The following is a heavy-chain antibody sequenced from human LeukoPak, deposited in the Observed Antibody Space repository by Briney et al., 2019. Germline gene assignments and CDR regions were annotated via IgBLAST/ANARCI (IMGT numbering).Heavy chain of an antibody. CDR3: ASTSVGYYAFDI. V-gene: IGHV4-34*01. J-gene: IGHJ3*02. CDR2: INHSGST. CDR1: GGSFSGYY. Sequence: SETLSLTCAVYGGSFSGYYWSWIRQPPGKGLEWIGEINHSGSTNYNPSLKSRVTISVDTSKNQFSLKLSSVTAADTAVYYCASTSVGYYAFDIWGQGTMVTVSS. D-gene: IGHD2-21*01.